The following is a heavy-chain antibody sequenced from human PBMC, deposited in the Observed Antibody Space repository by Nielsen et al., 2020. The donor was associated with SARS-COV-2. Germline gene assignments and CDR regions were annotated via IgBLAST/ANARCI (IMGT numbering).Heavy chain of an antibody. J-gene: IGHJ4*02. CDR3: ARALEPYYDFWSGTHFDY. CDR2: INTNTGNP. D-gene: IGHD3-3*01. V-gene: IGHV7-4-1*02. CDR1: GYTFTSYA. Sequence: ASVKVSCKASGYTFTSYAMNWVRQAPGQGLEWMGWINTNTGNPTYAQGFTGRFVFSLDTSVSTAYLQISSLKAEDTAVYYCARALEPYYDFWSGTHFDYWGQGTLVTVSS.